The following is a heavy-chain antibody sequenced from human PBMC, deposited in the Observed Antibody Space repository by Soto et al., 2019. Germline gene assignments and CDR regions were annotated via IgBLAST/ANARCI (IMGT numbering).Heavy chain of an antibody. Sequence: PGGSLRLSCAASGFTFSSYAMSWVRQAPGKGLEWVSAISGSGGSTYYADSVKGRFTISRDNSKNTLYLQMNSLRAEDTAVYYCAKGLAYYDSSGSAHFQYWGQGTLVTVSS. J-gene: IGHJ4*02. D-gene: IGHD3-22*01. CDR1: GFTFSSYA. CDR2: ISGSGGST. V-gene: IGHV3-23*01. CDR3: AKGLAYYDSSGSAHFQY.